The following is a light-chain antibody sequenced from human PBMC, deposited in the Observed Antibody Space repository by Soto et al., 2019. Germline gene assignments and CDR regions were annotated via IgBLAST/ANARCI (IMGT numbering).Light chain of an antibody. CDR3: FSFTTAHTHI. J-gene: IGLJ1*01. CDR2: EVT. CDR1: SSDIGAYDY. Sequence: QSVLTQPASVSGSPGQSITISCTGTSSDIGAYDYVSWFQQHPDKAPKLMISEVTNRPSGVSDRFSGSKSGNAASLTISGLQAEDEAYYFCFSFTTAHTHIFXTGTKLTVL. V-gene: IGLV2-14*01.